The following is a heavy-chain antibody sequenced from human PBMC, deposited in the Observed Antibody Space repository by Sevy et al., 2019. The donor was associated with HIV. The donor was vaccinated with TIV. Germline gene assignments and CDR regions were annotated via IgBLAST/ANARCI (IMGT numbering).Heavy chain of an antibody. CDR1: GFTFGTYG. CDR3: ARGSLYSSGWSESLDF. J-gene: IGHJ4*02. Sequence: GGSLRLSCVASGFTFGTYGMGWVRQAPGKGLEWVAVIWYDGSNKYYGDSVKGRFTISRDNSKNTLYLQMNSLRAEDTTVYYCARGSLYSSGWSESLDFWGQGTLVTVSS. CDR2: IWYDGSNK. V-gene: IGHV3-33*01. D-gene: IGHD6-19*01.